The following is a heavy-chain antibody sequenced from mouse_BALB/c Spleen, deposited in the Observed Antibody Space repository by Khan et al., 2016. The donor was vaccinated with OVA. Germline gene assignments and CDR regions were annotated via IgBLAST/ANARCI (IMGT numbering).Heavy chain of an antibody. CDR1: GYSFTNYG. D-gene: IGHD2-14*01. CDR2: INTYTGEP. V-gene: IGHV9-3-1*01. CDR3: ARGGAAYYRNDGGAMEY. J-gene: IGHJ4*01. Sequence: QIQLVQSGPEVKKPGETVKISCKASGYSFTNYGMNWVRQAPGKGLKWMGWINTYTGEPTYADDFKGRFAFSLEISVNTAYLQLTNLKNEDTATYFCARGGAAYYRNDGGAMEYWGQGTSVTVSS.